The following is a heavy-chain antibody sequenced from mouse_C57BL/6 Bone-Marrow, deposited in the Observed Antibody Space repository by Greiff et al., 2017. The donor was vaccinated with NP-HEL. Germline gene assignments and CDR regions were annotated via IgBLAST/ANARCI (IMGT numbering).Heavy chain of an antibody. CDR2: ILPSIGRT. CDR1: DSEVFPIAY. J-gene: IGHJ1*03. CDR3: ARCGVCYGNYVWDFDV. Sequence: VQLQESGSELRSPGSSVKLSCKDFDSEVFPIAYMSWVRQQPGHGFEWIGGILPSIGRTIYGEKFEDKATLDADTLSNTAYLELNSLTSEDSAIYYCARCGVCYGNYVWDFDVWGTGTTVTVSS. D-gene: IGHD2-1*01. V-gene: IGHV15-2*01.